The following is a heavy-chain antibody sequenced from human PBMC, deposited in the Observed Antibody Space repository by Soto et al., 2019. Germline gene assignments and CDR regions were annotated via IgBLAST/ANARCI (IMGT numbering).Heavy chain of an antibody. CDR1: GFTFSDHY. CDR2: TRNKANSYTT. J-gene: IGHJ4*02. V-gene: IGHV3-72*01. D-gene: IGHD6-6*01. CDR3: AREFVPAYGRIAAHYFDY. Sequence: GGSLRLSCAASGFTFSDHYMDWVRQAPGKGLEWVGRTRNKANSYTTEYAASVKGRFTISRDDSKNSLYLQMNSLKTEDTAVYYCAREFVPAYGRIAAHYFDYWGQGTLVTVSS.